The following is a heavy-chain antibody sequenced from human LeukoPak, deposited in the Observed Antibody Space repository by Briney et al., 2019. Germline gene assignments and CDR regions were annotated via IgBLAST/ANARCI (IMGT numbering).Heavy chain of an antibody. D-gene: IGHD1-1*01. CDR1: GGSISSYY. V-gene: IGHV4-59*08. CDR3: ARGTRVETFFDY. J-gene: IGHJ4*02. Sequence: SETLSLTCTVSGGSISSYYWSWIRQPPGKGLEWIGYIYYSGSTNYNPSLKSRVTISVDTSKNQFSLKLSSVTAADTAVYYCARGTRVETFFDYWGQGTLVTVSS. CDR2: IYYSGST.